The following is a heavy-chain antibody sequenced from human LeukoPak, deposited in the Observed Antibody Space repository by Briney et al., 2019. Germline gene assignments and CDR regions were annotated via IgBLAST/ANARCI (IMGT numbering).Heavy chain of an antibody. V-gene: IGHV3-21*01. CDR1: GFTFSSYS. J-gene: IGHJ4*02. Sequence: GGSLRRSCAASGFTFSSYSMNWVRPAPGKGLEWVSSISSSSSYIYYADSVKGRFTISTDNAKNSLYLQMNSLRAEETAVYYCASEPEYYGSLWGQGTLVTVSS. CDR2: ISSSSSYI. CDR3: ASEPEYYGSL. D-gene: IGHD3-10*01.